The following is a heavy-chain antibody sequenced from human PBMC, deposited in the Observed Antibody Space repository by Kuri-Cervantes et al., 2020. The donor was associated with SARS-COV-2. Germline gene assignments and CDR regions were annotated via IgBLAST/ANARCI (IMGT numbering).Heavy chain of an antibody. V-gene: IGHV3-11*01. CDR1: GFTFSESY. J-gene: IGHJ2*01. Sequence: GGSLRLSCEASGFTFSESYMSWIRQAPGKGLEWLSYIGGGGVTIDYADSVKGRFTISRDNSKNTLYLQMNSLRAEDTAVYYCARDKRSLDFWSGYYSTRTRYWYFDLWGRGTLVTVSS. CDR2: IGGGGVTI. D-gene: IGHD3-3*01. CDR3: ARDKRSLDFWSGYYSTRTRYWYFDL.